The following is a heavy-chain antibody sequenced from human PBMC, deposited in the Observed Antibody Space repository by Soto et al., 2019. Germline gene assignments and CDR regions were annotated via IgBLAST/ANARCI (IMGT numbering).Heavy chain of an antibody. CDR3: ARQDCSGGNCFYFGPDY. Sequence: GRSLRLSCAASGITFSSYWMHWVRQAPGKGLVWVSRIKSDGSSTSYADSVKGRFTISRDNAKNTLYLQMNTLRAEDTAVYYCARQDCSGGNCFYFGPDYWGQGTLVTVSS. J-gene: IGHJ4*02. CDR1: GITFSSYW. D-gene: IGHD2-15*01. CDR2: IKSDGSST. V-gene: IGHV3-74*01.